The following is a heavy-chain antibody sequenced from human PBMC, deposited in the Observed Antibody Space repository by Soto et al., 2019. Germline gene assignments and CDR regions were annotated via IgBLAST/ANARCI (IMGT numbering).Heavy chain of an antibody. CDR2: ISSSGNS. J-gene: IGHJ6*02. CDR3: ARGIRRGLDV. Sequence: QVQLQESGPGLVQPSQTLSLICSVSGGSISGATYYWNWIRQHPGKGLEWIGYISSSGNSFYNPSFESRLTISVATSKSHFALKLSSVTAADTAIYYCARGIRRGLDVWGQGTTVTVSS. CDR1: GGSISGATYY. V-gene: IGHV4-31*03.